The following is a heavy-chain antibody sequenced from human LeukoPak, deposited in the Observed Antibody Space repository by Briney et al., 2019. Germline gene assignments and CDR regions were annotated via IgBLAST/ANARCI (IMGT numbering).Heavy chain of an antibody. Sequence: PGGSLRLSCAASGFTFSSYAMNWVRQAPGKGLEWVSSISSSSSYIYYADSVKGRFTISRDNAKNSLYLQMNSLRAEDTAVYYCARDQTPPDYDLWSGYYGYWGQGTLVTVSS. CDR3: ARDQTPPDYDLWSGYYGY. D-gene: IGHD3-3*01. CDR1: GFTFSSYA. CDR2: ISSSSSYI. J-gene: IGHJ4*02. V-gene: IGHV3-21*01.